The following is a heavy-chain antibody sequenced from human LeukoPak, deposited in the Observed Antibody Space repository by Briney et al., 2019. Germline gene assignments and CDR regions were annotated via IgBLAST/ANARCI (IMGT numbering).Heavy chain of an antibody. J-gene: IGHJ4*02. CDR1: GGSISSGSYY. D-gene: IGHD6-13*01. V-gene: IGHV4-39*07. CDR3: ARDIAAAGRPI. CDR2: IYHSGST. Sequence: SQTLSLTCTVSGGSISSGSYYWGWIRRPPGKGLEWIGSIYHSGSTYYNPSLKSRVTISVDTSKNQFSLKLSSVTAADTAVYYCARDIAAAGRPIWGQGTLVTVSS.